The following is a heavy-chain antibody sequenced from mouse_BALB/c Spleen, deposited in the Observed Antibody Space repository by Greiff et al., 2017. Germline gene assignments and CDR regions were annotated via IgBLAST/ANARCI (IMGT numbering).Heavy chain of an antibody. V-gene: IGHV1-80*01. CDR2: IYPGDGDT. CDR1: GYAFSSYW. CDR3: ARDGRGDYAMDY. J-gene: IGHJ4*01. D-gene: IGHD3-1*01. Sequence: QVQLKESGAELVRPGSSVKISCKASGYAFSSYWMNWVKQRPGQGLEWIGQIYPGDGDTNYNGKFKGKATLTADKSSSTAYMQLSSLTSEDSAVYFCARDGRGDYAMDYWGQGTSVTVSS.